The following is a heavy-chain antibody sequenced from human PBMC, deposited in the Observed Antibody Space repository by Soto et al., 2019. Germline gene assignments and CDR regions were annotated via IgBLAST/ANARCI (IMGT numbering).Heavy chain of an antibody. J-gene: IGHJ6*02. V-gene: IGHV1-2*06. Sequence: ASVKVSCKASGYIFTDYYMHWVRQAPGQELGWMGRINPNSGGTNYAQKLQGRVTMTTDTSTSTAYMELRSLRSDDTAVYYCARDQEGYGDYYYYGMDVWGQGTTVTVSS. CDR3: ARDQEGYGDYYYYGMDV. CDR1: GYIFTDYY. CDR2: INPNSGGT. D-gene: IGHD4-17*01.